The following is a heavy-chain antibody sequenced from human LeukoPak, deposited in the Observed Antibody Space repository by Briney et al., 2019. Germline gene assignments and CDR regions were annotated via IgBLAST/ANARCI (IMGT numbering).Heavy chain of an antibody. J-gene: IGHJ3*02. Sequence: PGGSLRLSCAASGFTFSSYEMNWVRQAPGKGLEWVSYISTSGSSKHYADSVKGRLTISRDSAKNSLYLQMNSLRGDDTAVYYCARCRYTSGWLDAFDIWGQGTMVTVSS. CDR3: ARCRYTSGWLDAFDI. CDR2: ISTSGSSK. D-gene: IGHD6-19*01. CDR1: GFTFSSYE. V-gene: IGHV3-48*03.